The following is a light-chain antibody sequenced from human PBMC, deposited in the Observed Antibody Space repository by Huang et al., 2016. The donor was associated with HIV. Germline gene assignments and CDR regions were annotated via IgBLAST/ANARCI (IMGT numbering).Light chain of an antibody. J-gene: IGKJ4*01. Sequence: DIQMTQSPSSLSASVGDRVTIPCPARQEISNYLNWYQQKPGKAPKLVIYDSSNLETGVPSRFSGSGSGTDFTFTISSLQPEDIATYYCQHFDNLALTFGGGTKVQIK. V-gene: IGKV1-33*01. CDR3: QHFDNLALT. CDR2: DSS. CDR1: QEISNY.